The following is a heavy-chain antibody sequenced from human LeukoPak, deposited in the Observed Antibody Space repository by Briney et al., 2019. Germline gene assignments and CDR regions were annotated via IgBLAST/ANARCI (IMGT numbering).Heavy chain of an antibody. CDR2: ISYDGSNK. J-gene: IGHJ4*02. V-gene: IGHV3-30-3*01. Sequence: GRSLRLSCAASGFTFSSYAMHWVRQAPGKGLEWVAVISYDGSNKYYADSVKGRFTISRDNSKNTLYLQMNSLRAEDTAVYYCARDGHYDSSGYPIYWGQGTLVTVSS. D-gene: IGHD3-22*01. CDR3: ARDGHYDSSGYPIY. CDR1: GFTFSSYA.